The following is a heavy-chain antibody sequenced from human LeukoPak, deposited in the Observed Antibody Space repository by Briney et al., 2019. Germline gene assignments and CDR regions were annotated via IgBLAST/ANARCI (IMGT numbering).Heavy chain of an antibody. J-gene: IGHJ3*02. CDR2: LSSSSDYI. Sequence: GGSLRLSCAASGLTFTNYHMDWVRQAPGKGLEWVSFLSSSSDYISYADSVKGRLTISRDNAKNSLFLQMNSLRAEDTAIYYCAKRKYSDSDLRAFDIWGQGTMVTVSS. CDR3: AKRKYSDSDLRAFDI. CDR1: GLTFTNYH. D-gene: IGHD5-12*01. V-gene: IGHV3-21*01.